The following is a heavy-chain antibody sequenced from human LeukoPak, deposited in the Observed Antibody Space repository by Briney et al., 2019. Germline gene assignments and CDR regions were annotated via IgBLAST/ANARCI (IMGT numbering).Heavy chain of an antibody. CDR3: ARARSLRYFDWLVRYYFDY. J-gene: IGHJ4*02. CDR1: GYTFTSYD. V-gene: IGHV1-8*01. Sequence: ASVKASCKASGYTFTSYDINWVRQATGQGLEWMGWMNPNSGNTGYAHKFQGRVTMTRNTSISTAYMELSSLRSEDTAVYYCARARSLRYFDWLVRYYFDYWGQGTLVTVSS. D-gene: IGHD3-9*01. CDR2: MNPNSGNT.